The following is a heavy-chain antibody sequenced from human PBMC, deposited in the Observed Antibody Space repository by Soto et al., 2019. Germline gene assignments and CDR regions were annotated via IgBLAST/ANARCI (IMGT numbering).Heavy chain of an antibody. CDR1: GGTFSTYA. Sequence: QVQLVQSGAEVRKPGSSVKVSCKASGGTFSTYAISWVRQAPGQGLEWMGGIIPMFGTAKYEQRFQGRFTITADGSTSTASMELTSLRSEDTALYFCARTQGAEFQLLYAFDIWGQGTMVTVSS. D-gene: IGHD2-2*01. J-gene: IGHJ3*02. V-gene: IGHV1-69*01. CDR3: ARTQGAEFQLLYAFDI. CDR2: IIPMFGTA.